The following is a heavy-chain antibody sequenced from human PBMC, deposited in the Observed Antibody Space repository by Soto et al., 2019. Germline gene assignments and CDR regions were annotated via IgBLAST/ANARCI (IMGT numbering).Heavy chain of an antibody. V-gene: IGHV3-23*01. CDR1: GFTFSSYA. CDR3: AKGGSLNWFDP. D-gene: IGHD3-10*01. Sequence: GGSLRLSCAASGFTFSSYAMSWVRQAPGKGLEWVSAISGSGGSTYYADSVKGRFTVSRDNSKNTLYLQMNSLGAEDTAVYYCAKGGSLNWFDPWGQGTLVTVSS. CDR2: ISGSGGST. J-gene: IGHJ5*02.